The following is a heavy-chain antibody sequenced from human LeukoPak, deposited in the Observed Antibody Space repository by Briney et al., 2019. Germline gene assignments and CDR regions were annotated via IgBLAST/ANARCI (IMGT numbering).Heavy chain of an antibody. CDR3: AKVGPVSSYGFGFFNY. V-gene: IGHV3-9*01. J-gene: IGHJ4*02. CDR1: GFTFDDYA. Sequence: SLRLSFAASGFTFDDYAMHWVRQAPGKGLEWGSGSSYNICRVNYAESLKGRFTTSRDNAKNSLYLQMNSLTVEDTALYYCAKVGPVSSYGFGFFNYWGRGTLVTVSS. D-gene: IGHD5-18*01. CDR2: SSYNICRV.